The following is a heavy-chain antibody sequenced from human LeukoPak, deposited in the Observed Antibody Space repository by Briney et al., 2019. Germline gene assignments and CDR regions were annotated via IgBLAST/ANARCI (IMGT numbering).Heavy chain of an antibody. CDR2: ISAYNGNT. D-gene: IGHD2-21*02. J-gene: IGHJ4*02. CDR1: GYTFTSYG. CDR3: AREKLPLFGLLFVPYYFDY. V-gene: IGHV1-18*01. Sequence: ASVKVSCKASGYTFTSYGISWVRQAPGQGLEWMGWISAYNGNTNYAQKLEGRVTMTTDTSTSTAYMELRRLRSDDTAVYYCAREKLPLFGLLFVPYYFDYWGQGTLVTVSS.